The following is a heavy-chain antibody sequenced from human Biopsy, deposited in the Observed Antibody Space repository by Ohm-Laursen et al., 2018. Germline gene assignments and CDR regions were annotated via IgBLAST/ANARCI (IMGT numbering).Heavy chain of an antibody. Sequence: ASVKASCKPSGYTFINYCTHWVRQAPGQGLGWMGWIRTYNGHTTYAPKFQGRVTMTAEKSTSTAYMELRCLRSDDTAMYYCAGDHYTSCYVPGLCWFDPWGQGTLVTVSS. CDR3: AGDHYTSCYVPGLCWFDP. V-gene: IGHV1-18*01. CDR1: GYTFINYC. J-gene: IGHJ5*02. D-gene: IGHD2-2*01. CDR2: IRTYNGHT.